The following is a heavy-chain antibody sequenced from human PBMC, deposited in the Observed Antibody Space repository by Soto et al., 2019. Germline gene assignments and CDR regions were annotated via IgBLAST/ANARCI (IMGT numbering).Heavy chain of an antibody. J-gene: IGHJ6*02. CDR2: IDWDDDK. D-gene: IGHD3-9*01. CDR1: GFSLSTSGMC. Sequence: SGPTLVNPTQTLTLTCTFSGFSLSTSGMCVSWIRQPPGKALEWLARIDWDDDKYYSTSLKTRLTISKDTSKNQVVLTMTNMDPVDTATYYCARILTYYDILTGYYDGYYGMDVWGQGTTVTVSS. V-gene: IGHV2-70*11. CDR3: ARILTYYDILTGYYDGYYGMDV.